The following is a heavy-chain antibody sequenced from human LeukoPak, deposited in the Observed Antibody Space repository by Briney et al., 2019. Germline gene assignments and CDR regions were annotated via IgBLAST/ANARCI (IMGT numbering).Heavy chain of an antibody. CDR2: ISGSGGST. J-gene: IGHJ6*02. D-gene: IGHD3-10*01. CDR3: AKDSEVLWFGELNYGMDV. Sequence: PGGSLRLSCAASGFTFRSYAMSWVRQAPGKGLEWVSAISGSGGSTYYADSVKGRFTISRDNSKNTLYLQMNSLRAEDTAVYYCAKDSEVLWFGELNYGMDVWGQGTTVTVSS. CDR1: GFTFRSYA. V-gene: IGHV3-23*01.